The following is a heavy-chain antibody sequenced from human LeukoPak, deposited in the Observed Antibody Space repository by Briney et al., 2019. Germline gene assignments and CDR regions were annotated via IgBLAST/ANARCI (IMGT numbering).Heavy chain of an antibody. CDR3: ASSVITTTPVYFDY. D-gene: IGHD3-22*01. CDR2: ISYDGSNK. CDR1: GFTFSSYG. Sequence: GRSLRLSCAASGFTFSSYGMHWVRQAPGKGLEWVAVISYDGSNKYYADSVKGRFTISRDNSKNTLYLEMNTLRAEDTAVYYCASSVITTTPVYFDYWGQGTLVTVSS. J-gene: IGHJ4*02. V-gene: IGHV3-30*03.